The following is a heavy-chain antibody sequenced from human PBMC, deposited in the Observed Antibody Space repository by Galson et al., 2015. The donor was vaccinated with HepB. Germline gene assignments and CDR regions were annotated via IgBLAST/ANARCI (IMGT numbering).Heavy chain of an antibody. V-gene: IGHV1-69*10. J-gene: IGHJ6*02. CDR2: IIPIFGIA. D-gene: IGHD3-22*01. CDR1: GGTFSSYA. CDR3: ARDTRGVAWVSSGYYGDYYYYGMDV. Sequence: SVKVSCKASGGTFSSYAISWVRQAPGQGLEWMGGIIPIFGIANYAQKFQGRVTITADKSTSTAYMELSSLRSEDTAVYYCARDTRGVAWVSSGYYGDYYYYGMDVWGQGTTVTVSS.